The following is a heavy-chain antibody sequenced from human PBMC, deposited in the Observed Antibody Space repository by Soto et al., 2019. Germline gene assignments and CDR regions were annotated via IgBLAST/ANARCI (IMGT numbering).Heavy chain of an antibody. CDR2: ISAYNGNT. CDR1: GYTFTSYG. J-gene: IGHJ4*02. V-gene: IGHV1-18*01. Sequence: ASVKVSCKASGYTFTSYGISWVRQAPGQGLEWMGWISAYNGNTNYAQKLQGRVTMTTDTSTSTAYMELRSLRSDDTAVYYCARVGREWLRRLERYSSSWMGGDYWGQGTLVTVS. CDR3: ARVGREWLRRLERYSSSWMGGDY. D-gene: IGHD6-13*01.